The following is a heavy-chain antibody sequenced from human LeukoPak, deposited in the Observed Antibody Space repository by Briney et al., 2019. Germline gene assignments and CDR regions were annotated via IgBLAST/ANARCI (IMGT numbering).Heavy chain of an antibody. CDR1: GFTFDDYA. J-gene: IGHJ2*01. D-gene: IGHD6-13*01. CDR3: AKSYSSSWYEEWYFDL. CDR2: ISWNSGSI. Sequence: PGRSLRLSCAASGFTFDDYAMHWVRQAPGKGLEWVSGISWNSGSIGYADSVKGRFTISRDNAKNSLYLQMNSLRAEVTALYYCAKSYSSSWYEEWYFDLWGRGTLVTVSS. V-gene: IGHV3-9*01.